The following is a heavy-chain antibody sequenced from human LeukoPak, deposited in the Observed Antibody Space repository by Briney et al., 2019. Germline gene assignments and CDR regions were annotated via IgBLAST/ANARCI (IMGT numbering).Heavy chain of an antibody. CDR1: GYSISSGYY. CDR2: IYYSGST. CDR3: ARDRDSSGIDY. Sequence: SETLSLTCTVSGYSISSGYYWGWIRQPPGKGLEWIGSIYYSGSTYYNPSLKSRVTISGDTSKNQFSLKPSSVTAADTAVYYCARDRDSSGIDYWGQGTLVTVSS. D-gene: IGHD3-22*01. J-gene: IGHJ4*02. V-gene: IGHV4-38-2*02.